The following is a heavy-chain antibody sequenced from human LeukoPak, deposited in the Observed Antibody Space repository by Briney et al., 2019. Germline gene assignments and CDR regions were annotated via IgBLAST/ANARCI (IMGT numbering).Heavy chain of an antibody. CDR2: INADGSTT. CDR1: GFTFGNSW. CDR3: IVVVEPPDSDGFDV. Sequence: GGPLRLSCAASGFTFGNSWVHWVRQAPGKGLVWVSLINADGSTTSYADSVKGRFTISRDNARNTLSLEMNSLTIEDTAVYYCIVVVEPPDSDGFDVWGQGTMITVSS. J-gene: IGHJ3*01. D-gene: IGHD1-14*01. V-gene: IGHV3-74*01.